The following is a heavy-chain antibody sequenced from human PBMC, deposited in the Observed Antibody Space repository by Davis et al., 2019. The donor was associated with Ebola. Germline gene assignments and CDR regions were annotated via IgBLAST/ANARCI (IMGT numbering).Heavy chain of an antibody. CDR3: ARWITMVQGVIDYYYGMDV. Sequence: GESLKISCAASGFTFSSYWMHWVRQAPGKGLVWVSRINSDGSSTSYADSVKGRFTISRDNAKNTLYLQMNSLRAEDTAVYYCARWITMVQGVIDYYYGMDVWGQGTTVTVSS. V-gene: IGHV3-74*01. D-gene: IGHD3-10*01. CDR2: INSDGSST. CDR1: GFTFSSYW. J-gene: IGHJ6*02.